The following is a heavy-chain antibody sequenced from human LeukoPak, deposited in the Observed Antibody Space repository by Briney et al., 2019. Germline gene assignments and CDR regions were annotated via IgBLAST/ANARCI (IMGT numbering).Heavy chain of an antibody. Sequence: PGGSLRLSCAASGFTFSSYAMSWVRQAPGKGLEWVSAISGSGGSTYYADSVKGRFTISGDNSKNTLYLQMNSLRAEDTAVYYCAKDLEAVAGASEIIDYWGQGTLVTVSS. CDR3: AKDLEAVAGASEIIDY. CDR1: GFTFSSYA. CDR2: ISGSGGST. D-gene: IGHD6-19*01. J-gene: IGHJ4*02. V-gene: IGHV3-23*01.